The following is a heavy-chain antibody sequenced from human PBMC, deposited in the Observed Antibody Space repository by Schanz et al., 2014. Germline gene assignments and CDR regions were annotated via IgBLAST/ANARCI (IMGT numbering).Heavy chain of an antibody. CDR2: ISPYNGNT. J-gene: IGHJ4*02. D-gene: IGHD6-6*01. V-gene: IGHV1-18*04. CDR1: GYTFPNYG. Sequence: QVQLVQSGSELKKPGASVKVSCKASGYTFPNYGINWVRQAPGQGLEWVGWISPYNGNTNYAQKVQGRVTLTTDTSTSTVYMELRSLTSDDTAVYYCARRAYSRSSVGNFDYWGLGTLVTVSS. CDR3: ARRAYSRSSVGNFDY.